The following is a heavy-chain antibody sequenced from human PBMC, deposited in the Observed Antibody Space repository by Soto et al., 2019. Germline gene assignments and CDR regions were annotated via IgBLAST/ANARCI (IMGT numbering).Heavy chain of an antibody. CDR3: ARDWSKFSYNYPYYYAMDA. Sequence: EVQLVETVGGLIQPGGSLRLSCTVSGFSVTNSYINWVRQAPGKGLEWVSILYSSGTTYYADSVRGRFTVSRDDSKNTLFLHMNSLRADDTAVYYCARDWSKFSYNYPYYYAMDAWGQGTTVTVSS. CDR1: GFSVTNSY. V-gene: IGHV3-53*02. D-gene: IGHD5-18*01. CDR2: LYSSGTT. J-gene: IGHJ6*02.